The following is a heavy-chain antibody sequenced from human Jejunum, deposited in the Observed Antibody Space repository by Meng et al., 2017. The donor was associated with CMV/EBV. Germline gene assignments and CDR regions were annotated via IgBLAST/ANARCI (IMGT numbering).Heavy chain of an antibody. D-gene: IGHD1-1*01. J-gene: IGHJ6*02. CDR2: IYPDDSDT. CDR3: VRLSGEGYSLDNYGMDV. CDR1: FSTYW. V-gene: IGHV5-51*01. Sequence: FSTYWIGWVCQMPGKGLESMGIIYPDDSDTRYSPSFQGQVTISADKSISTAYLQWTSLKASDTAMYYCVRLSGEGYSLDNYGMDVWGQGTTVTVSS.